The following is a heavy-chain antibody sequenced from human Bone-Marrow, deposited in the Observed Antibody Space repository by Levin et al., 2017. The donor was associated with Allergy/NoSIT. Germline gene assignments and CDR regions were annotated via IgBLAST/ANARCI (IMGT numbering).Heavy chain of an antibody. Sequence: WASVKVSCKVSGYTLTELSMHWVRQAPGKGLEWMGGFDPEDGETLYAQKFQGRVTMTEDTSTDTAYMELSGLSSEDTAVYYCATVSGSGYYYFDYWGQGTLVTVSS. V-gene: IGHV1-24*01. CDR3: ATVSGSGYYYFDY. J-gene: IGHJ4*02. CDR2: FDPEDGET. CDR1: GYTLTELS. D-gene: IGHD5-12*01.